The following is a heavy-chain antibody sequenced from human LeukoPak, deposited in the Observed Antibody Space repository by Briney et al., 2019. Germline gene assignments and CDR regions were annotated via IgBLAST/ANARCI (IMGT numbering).Heavy chain of an antibody. CDR3: ARLVSPYYFDY. CDR2: INHGGST. D-gene: IGHD6-6*01. CDR1: GGSFSGYY. J-gene: IGHJ4*02. V-gene: IGHV4-34*01. Sequence: SETLSLTCAVYGGSFSGYYWSWIRQPPGKGLEWIGEINHGGSTNYNPSLKSRVTISVDTSKNQFSLKLSSVTAADTAVYYCARLVSPYYFDYWGQGTLVTVSS.